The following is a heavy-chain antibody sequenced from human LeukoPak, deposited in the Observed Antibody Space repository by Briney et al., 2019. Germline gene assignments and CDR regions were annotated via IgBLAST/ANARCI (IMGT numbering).Heavy chain of an antibody. Sequence: ASVKVSCMPSGYTFTSYYMHWVRPAPGQGGEWMGMINPSGGSTSYAQKFQGRVTMTRDTSTSTVYMELRSLRSEDTDVYDCAGDYYDSSGYYLFDIWGQGTMVTVSS. CDR1: GYTFTSYY. CDR3: AGDYYDSSGYYLFDI. CDR2: INPSGGST. V-gene: IGHV1-46*01. J-gene: IGHJ3*02. D-gene: IGHD3-22*01.